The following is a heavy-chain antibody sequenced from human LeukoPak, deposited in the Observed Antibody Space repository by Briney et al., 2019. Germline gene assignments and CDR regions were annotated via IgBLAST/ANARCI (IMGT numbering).Heavy chain of an antibody. J-gene: IGHJ4*02. D-gene: IGHD3-10*01. CDR2: IFASGST. CDR1: GASINSDY. CDR3: ARGWAPRGEKSSFAS. Sequence: PSETLSLTCTVSGASINSDYWTWVRQVAGKGLERIGRIFASGSTNYNPYLRSRITMSVDTSKNQFSLDLSSVTAADTGVYYCARGWAPRGEKSSFASWGQGTPVTVSS. V-gene: IGHV4-4*07.